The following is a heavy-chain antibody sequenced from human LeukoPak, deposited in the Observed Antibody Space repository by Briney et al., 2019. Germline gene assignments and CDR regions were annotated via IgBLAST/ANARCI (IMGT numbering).Heavy chain of an antibody. J-gene: IGHJ4*02. V-gene: IGHV3-30*18. CDR3: AKREAVTVTAEWDYLDY. CDR1: GFNFDNFA. D-gene: IGHD6-19*01. Sequence: GGSLRLSCVVSGFNFDNFAMHWVRQAPGKGLEWVAVTSYDGTRQFYADSVKGRFTISRDNSNNTVYLQMNSLRVEDTAVYYCAKREAVTVTAEWDYLDYWGQGTLVTVSS. CDR2: TSYDGTRQ.